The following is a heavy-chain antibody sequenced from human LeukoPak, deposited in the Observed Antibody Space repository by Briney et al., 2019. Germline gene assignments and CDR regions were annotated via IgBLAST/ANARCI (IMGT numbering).Heavy chain of an antibody. Sequence: SETLSLTCIVSGGSISSSSYYWGWIRQPPGKGLEWIGSIYYSGSTYYNPSLKSRVTISVDTSKNQFSLKLSSVTAADTAVYYCARHGRGYYDSSGSPDYWGQGTLVTVSS. CDR2: IYYSGST. CDR1: GGSISSSSYY. CDR3: ARHGRGYYDSSGSPDY. V-gene: IGHV4-39*01. D-gene: IGHD3-22*01. J-gene: IGHJ4*02.